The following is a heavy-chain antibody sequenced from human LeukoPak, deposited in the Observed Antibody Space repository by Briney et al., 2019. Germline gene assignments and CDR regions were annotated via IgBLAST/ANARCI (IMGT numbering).Heavy chain of an antibody. CDR1: GFTFSSNA. V-gene: IGHV3-30*18. Sequence: GGSLRLSCVAFGFTFSSNAMYWVRQAPGKGLEWVTVISTDGKDKKYADSVKGRFTISRDNSKNTLDLQMNSLRAEDTAMYYCAKDQKWAAAGYYFDSWGQGTLVTVSS. CDR3: AKDQKWAAAGYYFDS. D-gene: IGHD6-13*01. CDR2: ISTDGKDK. J-gene: IGHJ4*02.